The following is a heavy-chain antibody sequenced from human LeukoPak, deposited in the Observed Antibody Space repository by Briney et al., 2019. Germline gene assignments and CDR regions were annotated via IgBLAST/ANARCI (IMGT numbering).Heavy chain of an antibody. D-gene: IGHD1-26*01. CDR1: GFVFSNYW. CDR3: ANWDPPLYYYYGMDV. CDR2: ISWHGYDT. Sequence: SGGSLRLSCAASGFVFSNYWMSWVRQAPGEGLEWVSSISWHGYDTFYADSVKGRFTISRDNSKNTLYLQMNSLRAEDTAVYYCANWDPPLYYYYGMDVWGQGTTVTVSS. J-gene: IGHJ6*02. V-gene: IGHV3-23*01.